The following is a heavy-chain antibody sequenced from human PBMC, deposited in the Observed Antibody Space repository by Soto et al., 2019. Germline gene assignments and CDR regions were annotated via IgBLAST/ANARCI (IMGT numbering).Heavy chain of an antibody. V-gene: IGHV1-18*01. D-gene: IGHD1-26*01. J-gene: IGHJ4*02. Sequence: ASVKVSCKASGYTFTNFGISWVRQAPGQGLERMGWISAYNGNTNYAQNFQGRVTMTTDTSTSTAYMELRSLRSDETAVYYCARGETPIDYWGQGTLVTVSS. CDR3: ARGETPIDY. CDR2: ISAYNGNT. CDR1: GYTFTNFG.